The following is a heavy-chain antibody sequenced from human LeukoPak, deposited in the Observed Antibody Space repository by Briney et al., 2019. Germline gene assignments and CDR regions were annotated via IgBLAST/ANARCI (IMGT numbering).Heavy chain of an antibody. CDR3: ASSSGLGDKYYYYMDV. CDR1: GGTFSSYA. V-gene: IGHV1-2*06. D-gene: IGHD3-10*01. CDR2: INPNSGGT. Sequence: ASVKVSCKASGGTFSSYAISWVRQAPGQGLEWMGRINPNSGGTNYAQKFQGRVTMTRDTSISTAYMELSRLRSDDTAVYYCASSSGLGDKYYYYMDVWGKGTTVTVSS. J-gene: IGHJ6*03.